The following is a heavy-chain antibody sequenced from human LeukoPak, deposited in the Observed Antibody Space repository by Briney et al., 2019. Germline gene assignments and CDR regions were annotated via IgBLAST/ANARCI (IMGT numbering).Heavy chain of an antibody. Sequence: GGSLRLSCAASGFTFSSYAMSWVRQAPGKGLEWVSNISGRDGSTYYADSVKGRFTISRDNSKNTLYLQMNSLRAEDTAVYYCVKDHTTGTRESYYYYMDVWGKGTTVTISS. V-gene: IGHV3-23*01. J-gene: IGHJ6*03. CDR1: GFTFSSYA. D-gene: IGHD1-1*01. CDR3: VKDHTTGTRESYYYYMDV. CDR2: ISGRDGST.